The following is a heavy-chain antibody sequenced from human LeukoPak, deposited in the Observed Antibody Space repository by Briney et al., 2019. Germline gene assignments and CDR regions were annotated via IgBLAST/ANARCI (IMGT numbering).Heavy chain of an antibody. Sequence: SETLSLTCAVYGGSFSGYYWSWIRQPPGKGLEWIGEINHSGSTNYNPSLKSRVTISVDTSKNQFSLKLSSVTAADTAVYYCARLTYYDFWSGYGYYYYYYMDVWGKGTTVTVSS. J-gene: IGHJ6*03. CDR2: INHSGST. D-gene: IGHD3-3*01. CDR1: GGSFSGYY. V-gene: IGHV4-34*01. CDR3: ARLTYYDFWSGYGYYYYYYMDV.